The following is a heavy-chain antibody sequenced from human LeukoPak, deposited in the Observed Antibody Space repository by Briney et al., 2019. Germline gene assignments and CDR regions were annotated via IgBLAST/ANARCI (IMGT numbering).Heavy chain of an antibody. V-gene: IGHV4-34*01. D-gene: IGHD6-13*01. CDR2: INHSGST. CDR1: GGSFSGYY. J-gene: IGHJ4*02. CDR3: ARGTVSSSRPHYFDY. Sequence: PSETLSLTCAVYGGSFSGYYWSWIRQPPGKGLEWIGEINHSGSTNYNPSLKSRVTISVDTSRNQFSLKLSSVTAADTAVYYCARGTVSSSRPHYFDYWGQGTLVTVSS.